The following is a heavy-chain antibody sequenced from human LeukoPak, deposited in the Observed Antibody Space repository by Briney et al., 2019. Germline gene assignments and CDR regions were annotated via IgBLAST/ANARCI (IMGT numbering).Heavy chain of an antibody. CDR3: ARAEVAAVIDVNWFDP. Sequence: PGGSLRLSCAASGFTFSDYYMSWIRQAPGKGLEWVSYISSSGSTIYYADSVKGRFTISRDNAKNSLYLQMNSLRAEDTAVYYCARAEVAAVIDVNWFDPWGQGTLVTVSS. J-gene: IGHJ5*02. CDR2: ISSSGSTI. D-gene: IGHD2-2*01. V-gene: IGHV3-11*01. CDR1: GFTFSDYY.